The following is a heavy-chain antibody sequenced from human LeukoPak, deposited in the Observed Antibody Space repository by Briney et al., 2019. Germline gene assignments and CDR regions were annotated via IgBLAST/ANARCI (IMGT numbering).Heavy chain of an antibody. D-gene: IGHD1-26*01. V-gene: IGHV3-7*01. CDR3: ARAGGRASGSSY. Sequence: GGSLRLSCAASGFTFSNYWMTWVRQAPGKGLEWVANIKQDGSETYYVDSVKGRFTIPRDNSNNSLYLQMSSLRAEDTAVYYCARAGGRASGSSYWGQGTLVTVSS. CDR1: GFTFSNYW. J-gene: IGHJ4*02. CDR2: IKQDGSET.